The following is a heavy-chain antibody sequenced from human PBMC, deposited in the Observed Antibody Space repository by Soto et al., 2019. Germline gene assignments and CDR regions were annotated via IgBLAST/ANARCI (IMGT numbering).Heavy chain of an antibody. Sequence: GGSLRLSCAASGFTFSSYGMHWVRQAPGKGLEWVAVISYDGSNKYYADSVKGRFTISRDNSKNTLYLQMNSLRAEDTAVYYCAKDIRNVVVPAANLGDYWGQGTLVTVSS. D-gene: IGHD2-2*01. J-gene: IGHJ4*02. CDR3: AKDIRNVVVPAANLGDY. CDR2: ISYDGSNK. CDR1: GFTFSSYG. V-gene: IGHV3-30*18.